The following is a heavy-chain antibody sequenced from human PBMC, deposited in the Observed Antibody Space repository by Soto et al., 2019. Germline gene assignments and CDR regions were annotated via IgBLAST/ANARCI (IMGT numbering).Heavy chain of an antibody. CDR3: ARGGTYYGFWGGDY. V-gene: IGHV4-34*01. CDR2: INHSGST. Sequence: SETLSLTCAVYGGSFSGYYWSWIRQPPGKGLEWIGEINHSGSTNYNPSHKSRVTISADTSKNQFSLKLSSVTAADTAVYYCARGGTYYGFWGGDYWGQGTLVTVSS. CDR1: GGSFSGYY. D-gene: IGHD3-3*01. J-gene: IGHJ4*02.